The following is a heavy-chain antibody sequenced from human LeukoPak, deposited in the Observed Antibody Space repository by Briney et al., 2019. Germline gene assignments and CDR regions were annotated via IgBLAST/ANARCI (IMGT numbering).Heavy chain of an antibody. V-gene: IGHV3-30-3*01. Sequence: GRSLRLSCAASGFTFSSYAMHWVRQAPGKGLEWVAVISYDGSNKYYADSVKGRFTISRDNSKNTLYLQMNSLRAEDTAVYYCAREEWLARGLYDYWGQGTPVTVSS. J-gene: IGHJ4*02. D-gene: IGHD6-19*01. CDR2: ISYDGSNK. CDR1: GFTFSSYA. CDR3: AREEWLARGLYDY.